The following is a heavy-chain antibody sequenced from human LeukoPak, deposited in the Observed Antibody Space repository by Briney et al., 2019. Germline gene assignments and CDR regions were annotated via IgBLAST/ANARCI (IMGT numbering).Heavy chain of an antibody. CDR3: ARVSDYDILTGYYTGFDP. J-gene: IGHJ5*02. V-gene: IGHV1-18*01. Sequence: GASVKVSCKASGYTFTSYGISWVRQAPGQGLEWMGWISAYNGNTNYAQKLQGRVTITTDTSTSTAYMELRSLRSDDTAVYYCARVSDYDILTGYYTGFDPWGQGTLVTVSS. D-gene: IGHD3-9*01. CDR1: GYTFTSYG. CDR2: ISAYNGNT.